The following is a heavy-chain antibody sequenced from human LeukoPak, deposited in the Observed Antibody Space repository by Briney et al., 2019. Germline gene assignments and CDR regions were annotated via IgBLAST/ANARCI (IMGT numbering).Heavy chain of an antibody. D-gene: IGHD4-17*01. V-gene: IGHV4-59*12. J-gene: IGHJ4*02. CDR1: GGSISSYY. Sequence: PSETLSLTCTVSGGSISSYYWSWIRQPPGKGLEWIGYIYYSGSTNYNPSLKSRVTISVDTSKNQFSLKLSSVTAADTAMYFCARSPRGDYFNSWGQGTLVTVSS. CDR2: IYYSGST. CDR3: ARSPRGDYFNS.